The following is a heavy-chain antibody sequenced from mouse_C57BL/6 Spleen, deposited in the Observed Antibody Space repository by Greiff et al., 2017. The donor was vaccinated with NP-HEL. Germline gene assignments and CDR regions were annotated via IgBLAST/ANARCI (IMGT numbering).Heavy chain of an antibody. V-gene: IGHV1-4*01. Sequence: VQLVESGAELARPGASVKMSCKASGYTFTSYTMHWVKQRPGQGLEWIGYINPSSGYTKYNQKFKDKATLTADKSSSTAYMQLSSLTSEDSAVYYCARGGIYYSNSYFAMDYWGQGTSVTVSS. J-gene: IGHJ4*01. CDR2: INPSSGYT. CDR1: GYTFTSYT. D-gene: IGHD2-5*01. CDR3: ARGGIYYSNSYFAMDY.